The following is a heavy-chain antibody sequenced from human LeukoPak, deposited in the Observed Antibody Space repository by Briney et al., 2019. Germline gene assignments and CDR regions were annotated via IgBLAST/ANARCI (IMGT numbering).Heavy chain of an antibody. CDR3: ARVPVDTAMVINYGMDV. CDR2: IYYSGST. CDR1: GGSISSFY. J-gene: IGHJ6*02. Sequence: SETLSLTCTVSGGSISSFYWSWIRQPPGKGLEWIGYIYYSGSTNYNPSLKSRVTISVDTSKNQFSLKLSSVTAADTAVYYCARVPVDTAMVINYGMDVWGQGTTVTVPS. D-gene: IGHD5-18*01. V-gene: IGHV4-59*01.